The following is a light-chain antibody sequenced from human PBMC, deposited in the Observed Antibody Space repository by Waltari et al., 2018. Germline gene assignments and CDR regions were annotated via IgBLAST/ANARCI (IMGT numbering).Light chain of an antibody. CDR1: SSDVGGSNY. V-gene: IGLV2-14*01. Sequence: QSALPQPASVSGSPGQSITLSCTGTSSDVGGSNYASWYQQHPGQAPKLMIYDVSNRPSGVSNRFSGSKSGNTASLTISGLQAEDEADYYCSSYTSSRTLIFGGGTKLTVL. CDR2: DVS. J-gene: IGLJ2*01. CDR3: SSYTSSRTLI.